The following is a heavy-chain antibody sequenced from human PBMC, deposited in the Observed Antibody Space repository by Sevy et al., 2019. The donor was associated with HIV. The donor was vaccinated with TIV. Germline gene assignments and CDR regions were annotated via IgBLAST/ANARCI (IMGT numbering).Heavy chain of an antibody. D-gene: IGHD4-4*01. Sequence: GGSLRLSCAASGFTFSSYAMSWVRQAPGKGLEWVSAISGSGGSTYYADSGKGRFTISRDSSKNTLYLQMNSLRAEDTAVYYCAKSLTTVTALYYFDYWGQGTLVTVSS. CDR2: ISGSGGST. CDR3: AKSLTTVTALYYFDY. CDR1: GFTFSSYA. J-gene: IGHJ4*02. V-gene: IGHV3-23*01.